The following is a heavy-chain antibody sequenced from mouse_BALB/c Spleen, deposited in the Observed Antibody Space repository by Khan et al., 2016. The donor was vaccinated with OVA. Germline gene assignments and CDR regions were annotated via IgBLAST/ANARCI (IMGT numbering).Heavy chain of an antibody. CDR3: ARLAYYYESEGFAY. CDR1: GFTFSTYG. D-gene: IGHD1-1*01. J-gene: IGHJ3*01. Sequence: EVMLVESGGDIVKPGGSLKLSCAASGFTFSTYGMSWVRQTPDKRLEWVATVSTGGHYTYYTDTVKGRFTISRDNAKNTLYLQMSSLGSEDTAIFYCARLAYYYESEGFAYWGQGTLVTVSA. CDR2: VSTGGHYT. V-gene: IGHV5-6*02.